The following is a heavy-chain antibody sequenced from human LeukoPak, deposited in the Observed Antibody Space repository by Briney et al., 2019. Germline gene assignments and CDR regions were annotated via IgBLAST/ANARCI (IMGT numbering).Heavy chain of an antibody. V-gene: IGHV4-59*01. D-gene: IGHD3-22*01. CDR2: IYYTGST. CDR3: ARWYYYDSSGAVDY. CDR1: GGSISSYY. Sequence: SETLSLTCTVSGGSISSYYWSWIRQPPGKGLEWIGYIYYTGSTNYNPSLKSRVTISIDTSKNQFSLKLSSVTAADTAVYYCARWYYYDSSGAVDYWGQGTLVTVSS. J-gene: IGHJ4*02.